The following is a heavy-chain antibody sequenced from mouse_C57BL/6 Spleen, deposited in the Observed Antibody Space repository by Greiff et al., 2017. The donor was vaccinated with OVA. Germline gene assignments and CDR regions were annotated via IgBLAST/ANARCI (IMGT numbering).Heavy chain of an antibody. CDR1: GYTFTDYY. D-gene: IGHD2-1*01. CDR3: ARTERGNYAWYFDV. CDR2: INPNNGGT. Sequence: EVQLQQSGPELVKPGASVKISCKASGYTFTDYYMNWVKQSHGKSLEWIGDINPNNGGTSYNQKFKGKATLTVDKSSSTAYMELRSLTSEDSAVYYCARTERGNYAWYFDVWGTGTTVTVSS. V-gene: IGHV1-26*01. J-gene: IGHJ1*03.